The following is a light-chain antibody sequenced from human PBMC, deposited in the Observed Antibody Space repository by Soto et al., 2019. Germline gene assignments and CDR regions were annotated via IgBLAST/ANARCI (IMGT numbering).Light chain of an antibody. CDR3: QQYNNWPMYT. CDR2: GAS. CDR1: QSFSSN. J-gene: IGKJ2*01. Sequence: IVMTQSPATLSVSPGERATLSCRASQSFSSNLAWYQQKPGQAPRLLIYGASTRATGIPARFSGSGSGTEFTLTISSLQSEDFAVYYCQQYNNWPMYTFGQGTKLEIK. V-gene: IGKV3-15*01.